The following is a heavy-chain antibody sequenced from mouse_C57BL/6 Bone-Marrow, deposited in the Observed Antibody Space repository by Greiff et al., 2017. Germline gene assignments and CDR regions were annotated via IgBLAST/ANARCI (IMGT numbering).Heavy chain of an antibody. D-gene: IGHD2-5*01. CDR3: ARGDYYSNYPYYFDY. V-gene: IGHV1-54*01. J-gene: IGHJ2*01. CDR2: INPGSGGT. Sequence: VQLQQSGAELVRPGTSVKVSCKASGYAFTNYLIEWVKQRPGQGLEWIGVINPGSGGTNYNEKFKGKATLTADKSSSTAYMQLSSLTSEDSAVYFGARGDYYSNYPYYFDYWGQGTTLTVSS. CDR1: GYAFTNYL.